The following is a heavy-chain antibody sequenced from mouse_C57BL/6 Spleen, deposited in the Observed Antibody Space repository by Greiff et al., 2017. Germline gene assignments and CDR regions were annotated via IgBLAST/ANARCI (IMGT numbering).Heavy chain of an antibody. D-gene: IGHD2-4*01. Sequence: VQLQQPGAELVRPGSSVKLSCKASGYTFTSYWMEWVKQRPGQGLEWIGNIYPSDSETHYNQKFKDKATLTVDKSSSTAYRQLSSLTSEDSAVYYCAREDYDSFDYWGQGTTLTVSS. J-gene: IGHJ2*01. V-gene: IGHV1-61*01. CDR2: IYPSDSET. CDR3: AREDYDSFDY. CDR1: GYTFTSYW.